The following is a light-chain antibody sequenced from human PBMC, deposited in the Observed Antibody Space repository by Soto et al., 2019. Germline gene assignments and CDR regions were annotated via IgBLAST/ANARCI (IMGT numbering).Light chain of an antibody. Sequence: QSVLTQPPSVSGAPGQRVIISCTGSRSNIGAGYAVHWYRRLPGSAPKLLISNNNNRPSGVPGRFSGSKSGTSASLAIAGLQAEDEADYYCQSFDRSLSIWVFGGGTQLTVL. CDR1: RSNIGAGYA. J-gene: IGLJ3*02. V-gene: IGLV1-40*01. CDR3: QSFDRSLSIWV. CDR2: NNN.